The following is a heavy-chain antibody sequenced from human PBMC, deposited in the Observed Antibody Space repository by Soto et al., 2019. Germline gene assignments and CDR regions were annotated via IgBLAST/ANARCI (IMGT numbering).Heavy chain of an antibody. CDR1: GASITSSY. Sequence: SETLSLTCTLSGASITSSYWTWIRQPPGMGLEWIGSVYHVGNTNSNPSLRSRLTMSVDTSKNQLSLRLTSVTTADTAVYYCARDGAIAAAGPPYYYGMDVWGQGTTVTVSS. V-gene: IGHV4-59*01. CDR3: ARDGAIAAAGPPYYYGMDV. D-gene: IGHD6-13*01. CDR2: VYHVGNT. J-gene: IGHJ6*02.